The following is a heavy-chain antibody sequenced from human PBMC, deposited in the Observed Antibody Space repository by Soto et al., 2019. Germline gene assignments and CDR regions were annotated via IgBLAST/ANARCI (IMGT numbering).Heavy chain of an antibody. CDR2: IIPIFGTA. V-gene: IGHV1-69*13. CDR1: GGTFSSYA. Sequence: ASVKVSCKASGGTFSSYAISWVRQAPGQGLEWMGGIIPIFGTANYAQKFQGRVTITADESTSTAYMELSSLRSEDTAVYYCASPVQAHRRNNCFDPWGQRTLVTVSS. D-gene: IGHD1-1*01. J-gene: IGHJ5*02. CDR3: ASPVQAHRRNNCFDP.